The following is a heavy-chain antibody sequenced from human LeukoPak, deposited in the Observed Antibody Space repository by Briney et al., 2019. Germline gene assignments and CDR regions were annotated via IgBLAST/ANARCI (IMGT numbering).Heavy chain of an antibody. CDR1: GFTFKTYA. J-gene: IGHJ3*01. V-gene: IGHV3-23*01. D-gene: IGHD3-10*01. Sequence: GGSLRLSCAASGFTFKTYAMSWVRQAPGEGLEWVASISAGGLNTYYADAVEGRFSISRDNSKDTVFLQMNSLRAEDTALYYCAKYSTSIIRGAFDFWGQGTMVTVSS. CDR2: ISAGGLNT. CDR3: AKYSTSIIRGAFDF.